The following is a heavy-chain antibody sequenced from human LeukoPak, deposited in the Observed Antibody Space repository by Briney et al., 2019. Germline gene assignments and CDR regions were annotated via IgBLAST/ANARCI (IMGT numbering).Heavy chain of an antibody. CDR2: IYYSGST. V-gene: IGHV4-39*07. J-gene: IGHJ6*03. D-gene: IGHD4-17*01. CDR1: GGSISSSSYY. CDR3: ARGRASTVTPIPYYYYYMDV. Sequence: SETLSLTCTVSGGSISSSSYYWGWIRQPPGKGLEWIGSIYYSGSTYYNPSLKSRVTISVDTSKNQFSLKLSSVTAADTAVYYCARGRASTVTPIPYYYYYMDVWGKGTTVTVSS.